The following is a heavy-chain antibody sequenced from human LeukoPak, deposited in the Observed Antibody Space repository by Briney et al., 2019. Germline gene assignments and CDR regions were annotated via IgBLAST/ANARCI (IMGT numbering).Heavy chain of an antibody. J-gene: IGHJ4*02. CDR1: GFISSSYA. V-gene: IGHV3-23*01. CDR3: ARGRDSGSFIIDY. Sequence: GGSLRLSCAASGFISSSYAMSWVRQAPGKGLEWVSGISGSGGSTYYADSVKGRFTISRDNSKNTLYLQMNSLGTEDTAVYYCARGRDSGSFIIDYWGQGTLVTVSS. D-gene: IGHD3-10*01. CDR2: ISGSGGST.